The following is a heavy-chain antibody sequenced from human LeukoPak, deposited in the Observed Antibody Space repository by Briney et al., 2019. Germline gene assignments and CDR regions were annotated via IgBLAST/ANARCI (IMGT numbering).Heavy chain of an antibody. J-gene: IGHJ5*02. CDR3: AGDNSVGDIAWWFDP. CDR2: INPSGSST. Sequence: ASVKVSCKASGYIFTSYGISWVRQAPGQGLEWMGLINPSGSSTLYAQKFQGRVTMTRDMSTTTDYMELSSLRSEDTAVYYCAGDNSVGDIAWWFDPWGQGTLVTVSS. V-gene: IGHV1-46*01. CDR1: GYIFTSYG. D-gene: IGHD3-16*02.